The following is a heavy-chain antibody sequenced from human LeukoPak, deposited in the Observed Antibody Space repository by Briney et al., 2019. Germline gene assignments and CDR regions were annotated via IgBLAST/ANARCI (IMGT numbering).Heavy chain of an antibody. CDR3: AKSHGYSYGFDY. Sequence: QPGRSLRLSCAASGFTFSRYGMHWVRQTPGKGLEWVAVISYDASNKYYADSVKGRFTTSRDNSKNTLYLQMNSLRAEDTAVYYCAKSHGYSYGFDYWGQGTLVTVSS. CDR1: GFTFSRYG. CDR2: ISYDASNK. D-gene: IGHD5-18*01. V-gene: IGHV3-30*18. J-gene: IGHJ4*02.